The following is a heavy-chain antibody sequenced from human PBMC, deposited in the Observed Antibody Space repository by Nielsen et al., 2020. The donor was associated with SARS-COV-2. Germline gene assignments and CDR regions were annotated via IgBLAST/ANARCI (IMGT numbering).Heavy chain of an antibody. V-gene: IGHV1-18*04. CDR1: GYTFTNYG. J-gene: IGHJ4*02. Sequence: ASVKVSCKASGYTFTNYGISWVRQAPGQGLEWMGWISGYNGDTNYAQKFQGRVTITADESTSTAYMELSSLRSEDTAVYYCARDFRYCSSTSCLYYFDYWGQGTLVTVSS. D-gene: IGHD2-2*01. CDR3: ARDFRYCSSTSCLYYFDY. CDR2: ISGYNGDT.